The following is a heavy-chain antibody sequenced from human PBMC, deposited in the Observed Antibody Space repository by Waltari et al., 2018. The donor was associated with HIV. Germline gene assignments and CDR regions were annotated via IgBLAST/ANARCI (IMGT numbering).Heavy chain of an antibody. Sequence: ISWVRQAPGQGLEWMGWISAYNGNTNYAQKLQGRVTMTTDTSTSTAYMELRSLRSDDTAVYYCARDYRSQLTYYDILTGPPGAFDIWGQGTMVTVSS. CDR3: ARDYRSQLTYYDILTGPPGAFDI. J-gene: IGHJ3*02. D-gene: IGHD3-9*01. CDR2: ISAYNGNT. V-gene: IGHV1-18*01.